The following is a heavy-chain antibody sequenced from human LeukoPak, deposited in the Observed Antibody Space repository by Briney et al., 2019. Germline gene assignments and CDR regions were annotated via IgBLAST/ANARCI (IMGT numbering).Heavy chain of an antibody. V-gene: IGHV3-11*04. Sequence: GGSLRLSCAAFEFTFSDYQMNWIRQAPGKGLEWVSYISSSGTVIYYADSVKGRFTIYRDNAKNTLYLQMNSLRAEDTAVYYCARDGNWNDQIPYFDYWGQGTLVTVSS. CDR3: ARDGNWNDQIPYFDY. CDR1: EFTFSDYQ. D-gene: IGHD1-1*01. J-gene: IGHJ4*02. CDR2: ISSSGTVI.